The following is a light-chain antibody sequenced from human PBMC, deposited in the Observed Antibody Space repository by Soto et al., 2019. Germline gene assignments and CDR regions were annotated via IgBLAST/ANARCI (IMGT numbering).Light chain of an antibody. CDR3: GTWDSSLSEDV. CDR2: DNN. J-gene: IGLJ1*01. CDR1: SSNIGNNY. Sequence: QSVLTQPPSVSASPGQKVTISCSGSSSNIGNNYVSWYQQLPGTAPKLLIYDNNKRPSAIPDRFSGSKSGTSATLGITGLQTGDEAYYYCGTWDSSLSEDVFGTGTKVTVL. V-gene: IGLV1-51*01.